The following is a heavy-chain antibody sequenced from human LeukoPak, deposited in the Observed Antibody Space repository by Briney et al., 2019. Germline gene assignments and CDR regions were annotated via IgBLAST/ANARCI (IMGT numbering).Heavy chain of an antibody. J-gene: IGHJ4*02. V-gene: IGHV3-13*01. CDR2: IGTAGDT. CDR1: AFTFNNYW. D-gene: IGHD6-19*01. CDR3: AREKSSGLDY. Sequence: GGSLRLSCVASAFTFNNYWMHWVRQATGKGLEWVSAIGTAGDTYCPGSVKGRFTISRENAKNSLYLQMNSLRAGDTAVYYCAREKSSGLDYWGQGTLVTVSS.